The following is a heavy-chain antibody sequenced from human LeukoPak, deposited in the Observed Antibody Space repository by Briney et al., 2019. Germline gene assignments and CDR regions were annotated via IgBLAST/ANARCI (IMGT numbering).Heavy chain of an antibody. CDR2: INSDGSST. J-gene: IGHJ4*02. Sequence: GGSLRLSCAASGFTFSSYWMHWVRQAPGKGLVWVSRINSDGSSTSYADSVKGRFTISRDNAKNTLYLQMNSLRAEDTAVYYCARAGQIVARLFDYWGQGTLVTVPS. CDR3: ARAGQIVARLFDY. D-gene: IGHD5-12*01. V-gene: IGHV3-74*01. CDR1: GFTFSSYW.